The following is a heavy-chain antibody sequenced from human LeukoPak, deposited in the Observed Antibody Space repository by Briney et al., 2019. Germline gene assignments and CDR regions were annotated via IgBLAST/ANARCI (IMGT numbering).Heavy chain of an antibody. Sequence: GGSLRLSCAASGFTFSSYAMHWVRQAPGKGLEWVAVISYDGSNIYYADSVKGRFTISRDNSKNTLYLQMNSLRAEDTAVYYCARPTLDGIAVAGSWYYGMDVWGQGTTVTVSS. V-gene: IGHV3-30-3*01. CDR1: GFTFSSYA. CDR2: ISYDGSNI. J-gene: IGHJ6*02. CDR3: ARPTLDGIAVAGSWYYGMDV. D-gene: IGHD6-19*01.